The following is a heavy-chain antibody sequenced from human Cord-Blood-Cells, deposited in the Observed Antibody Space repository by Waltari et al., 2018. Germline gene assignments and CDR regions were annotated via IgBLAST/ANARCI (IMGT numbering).Heavy chain of an antibody. V-gene: IGHV1-69*01. D-gene: IGHD1-26*01. CDR2: IIPIFGTA. CDR3: ARDLTYSGSYYWFDP. CDR1: GGTFSSYA. J-gene: IGHJ5*02. Sequence: VSCKASGGTFSSYAISWVRQAPGQGLEWMGGIIPIFGTANYAQKFQGRVTITADESTSTAYMELSSLRSEDTAVYYCARDLTYSGSYYWFDPWGQGTLVTVSS.